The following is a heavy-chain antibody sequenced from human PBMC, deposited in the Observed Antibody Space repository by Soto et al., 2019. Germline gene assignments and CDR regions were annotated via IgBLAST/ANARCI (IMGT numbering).Heavy chain of an antibody. V-gene: IGHV3-15*01. CDR1: GFTFSNAW. J-gene: IGHJ5*02. Sequence: PGGSLRLSCAASGFTFSNAWMSWVRQAPGKGLEWVGRIKSKADGETKDYGAPVRGRFTISRDDSQDILYLHMNSLRIEDTAVYYCCVIKRRDQYSTSGYWFDPWGPGTLVT. D-gene: IGHD4-4*01. CDR2: IKSKADGETK. CDR3: CVIKRRDQYSTSGYWFDP.